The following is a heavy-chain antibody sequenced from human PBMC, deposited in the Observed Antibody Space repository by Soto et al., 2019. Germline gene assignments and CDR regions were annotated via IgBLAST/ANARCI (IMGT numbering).Heavy chain of an antibody. CDR1: GGSISSGNSY. CDR2: ISYSGRT. D-gene: IGHD1-26*01. CDR3: ARARGYGSLALYY. J-gene: IGHJ4*02. Sequence: QVQLQESGPGLVKPSQTLSLTCTVSGGSISSGNSYWSWIRQHPGKGLEWIGYISYSGRTYYNPCLMSRVXXSXYXXKNPFSLKLSSVTAADTALYYDARARGYGSLALYYWGQGTLVTVSS. V-gene: IGHV4-31*03.